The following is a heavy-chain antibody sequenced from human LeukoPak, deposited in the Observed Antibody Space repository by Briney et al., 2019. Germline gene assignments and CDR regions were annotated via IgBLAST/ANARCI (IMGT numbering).Heavy chain of an antibody. CDR1: GFTFSSYA. J-gene: IGHJ3*01. CDR3: AKVRDTRDWYKDAFDV. Sequence: GGSLRLSCAASGFTFSSYAVSWVRQAPGKGLEWVSAITGTGGSTYYVASVKGRFTVSRDNSRNTLYLQMSSLRAEDSAMYYCAKVRDTRDWYKDAFDVWGQGTRVTVSS. D-gene: IGHD6-19*01. V-gene: IGHV3-23*01. CDR2: ITGTGGST.